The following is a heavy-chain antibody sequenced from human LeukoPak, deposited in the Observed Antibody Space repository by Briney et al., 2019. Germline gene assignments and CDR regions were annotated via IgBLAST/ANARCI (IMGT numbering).Heavy chain of an antibody. CDR3: ARDWTYYDILTGYYNYYYYGMDV. J-gene: IGHJ6*02. Sequence: PGGSLRLSCAASGFTLSAYAMHWVRQAPGKGLEWVALISYDGSNKYYADFVKGRFTISRDSSKNTLYLQVNSLRAEDTAVYYCARDWTYYDILTGYYNYYYYGMDVWGQGTTVTVSS. CDR1: GFTLSAYA. CDR2: ISYDGSNK. D-gene: IGHD3-9*01. V-gene: IGHV3-30*03.